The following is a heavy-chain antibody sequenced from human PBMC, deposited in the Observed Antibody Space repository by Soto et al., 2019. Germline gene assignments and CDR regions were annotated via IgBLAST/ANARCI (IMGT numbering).Heavy chain of an antibody. V-gene: IGHV4-31*03. J-gene: IGHJ2*01. CDR1: GGSISSGGYY. Sequence: QVQLQESGPGLVKPSQTLSLTCTVSGGSISSGGYYWSWIRQHPGKGLEWIGYIYYSGSTYYNPSLKSRVTITVDTSKNQFSLKLSSVTAADTAVYYCARVLYQLPIYWYFDLWGRGTLVTVSS. D-gene: IGHD2-2*01. CDR2: IYYSGST. CDR3: ARVLYQLPIYWYFDL.